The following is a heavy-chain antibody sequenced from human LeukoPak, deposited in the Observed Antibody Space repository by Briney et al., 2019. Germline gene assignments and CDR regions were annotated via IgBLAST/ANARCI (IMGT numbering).Heavy chain of an antibody. CDR2: ISAYNGNT. Sequence: ASVKVSCKASGYTFTTYYMHWVRQAPGQGLEWMGWISAYNGNTNYAQKLQGRVTMTTDTSTSTAYMELRSLRSDDTAVYYCATLPWEASFDYWGQGTLVTVSS. J-gene: IGHJ4*02. D-gene: IGHD1-26*01. CDR3: ATLPWEASFDY. V-gene: IGHV1-18*04. CDR1: GYTFTTYY.